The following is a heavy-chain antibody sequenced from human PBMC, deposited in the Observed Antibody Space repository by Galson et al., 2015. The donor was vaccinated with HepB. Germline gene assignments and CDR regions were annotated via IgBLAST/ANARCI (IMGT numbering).Heavy chain of an antibody. CDR2: ISSKTHGGTT. J-gene: IGHJ5*02. CDR1: GFTLSNAW. V-gene: IGHV3-15*01. Sequence: SLRLSCAASGFTLSNAWLIWVRQAPGKGLECVGLISSKTHGGTTDYAAPVKDRFTITRDDSKNTLYLQMNSLKHDDTALYYCAPSNGGAWGQGTLVTVSS. CDR3: APSNGGA. D-gene: IGHD2-8*01.